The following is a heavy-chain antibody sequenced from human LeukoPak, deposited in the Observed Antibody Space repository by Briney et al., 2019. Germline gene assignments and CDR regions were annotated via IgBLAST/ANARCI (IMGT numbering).Heavy chain of an antibody. CDR1: GYSISNGYY. Sequence: SETLSLTCTVSGYSISNGYYWGWIRQPPGKGLEWIGSIYHSGSIYYNPSLKSRVTISVDTSKNQLSLKLSSVTAADTAVYYCARDLDSSSSVGYWGQGTLVTVSS. V-gene: IGHV4-38-2*02. D-gene: IGHD6-13*01. CDR3: ARDLDSSSSVGY. CDR2: IYHSGSI. J-gene: IGHJ4*02.